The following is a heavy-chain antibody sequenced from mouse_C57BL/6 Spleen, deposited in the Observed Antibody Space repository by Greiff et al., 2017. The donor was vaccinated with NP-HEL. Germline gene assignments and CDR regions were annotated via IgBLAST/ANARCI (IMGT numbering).Heavy chain of an antibody. CDR1: GYTFTSYW. CDR2: IDPNSGGT. D-gene: IGHD2-2*01. Sequence: QVHVKQPGAELVKPGASVKLSCKASGYTFTSYWMHWVKQRPGRGLEWIGRIDPNSGGTKYNEKFKSKATLTVDKPSSTAYMQLSSLTSEDSAVYYCARSIYYGYDKPFAYWGQGTLVTVSA. V-gene: IGHV1-72*01. CDR3: ARSIYYGYDKPFAY. J-gene: IGHJ3*01.